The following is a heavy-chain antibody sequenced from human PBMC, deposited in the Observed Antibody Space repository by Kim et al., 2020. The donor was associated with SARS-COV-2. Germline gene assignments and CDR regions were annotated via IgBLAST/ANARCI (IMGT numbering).Heavy chain of an antibody. CDR3: SISLNF. J-gene: IGHJ4*02. V-gene: IGHV3-7*01. CDR2: INQDGSEK. Sequence: GGSLRLSCTASRFTFNNNWMDWVRQAPGKGLEWVANINQDGSEKNYVDSAKGRFTISRDNAKNSLYLQMNSLRAEDTAASYCSISLNFWGPGTLATVSS. CDR1: RFTFNNNW.